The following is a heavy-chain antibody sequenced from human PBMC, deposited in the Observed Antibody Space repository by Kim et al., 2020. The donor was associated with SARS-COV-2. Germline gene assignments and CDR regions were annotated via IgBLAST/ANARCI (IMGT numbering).Heavy chain of an antibody. CDR2: INPNSVGT. J-gene: IGHJ4*02. D-gene: IGHD3-22*01. CDR3: ARETFYYDTSGSLDF. V-gene: IGHV1-2*02. CDR1: GYTFTGYY. Sequence: ASVKVSCKASGYTFTGYYMHWVRQAPGQGLEWMGWINPNSVGTNYAQSFPGRVTMTRDTSMNTAYMELSSLRSDDTAVYYCARETFYYDTSGSLDFWGQGTLVTVSS.